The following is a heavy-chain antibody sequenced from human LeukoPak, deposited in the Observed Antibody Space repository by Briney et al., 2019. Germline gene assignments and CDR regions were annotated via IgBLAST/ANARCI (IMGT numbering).Heavy chain of an antibody. CDR2: IYYSGST. CDR1: GGSISSSSYY. CDR3: AAYYYDSSGYYS. D-gene: IGHD3-22*01. J-gene: IGHJ6*04. V-gene: IGHV4-39*01. Sequence: PSETLSLTCTVSGGSISSSSYYRGWIRQPPGKGLEWIGSIYYSGSTYYNPSLKSRVTISVDTSKNQFSLKLSSVTAADTAVYYCAAYYYDSSGYYSWGKGTTVTVSS.